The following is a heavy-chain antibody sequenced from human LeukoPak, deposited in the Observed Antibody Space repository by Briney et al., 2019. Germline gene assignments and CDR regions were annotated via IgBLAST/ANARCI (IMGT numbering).Heavy chain of an antibody. D-gene: IGHD3-10*01. CDR2: IYYSGST. J-gene: IGHJ4*02. CDR1: GGSISSYY. CDR3: AQGSGSYYSPFDY. V-gene: IGHV4-59*01. Sequence: ETLSLTCTVSGGSISSYYWSWIRQPPGKGLEWIGYIYYSGSTNYNPSLKSRVTISVDTSKNQFSLKLSSVTAADTAVYYCAQGSGSYYSPFDYWGQGTLVTVSS.